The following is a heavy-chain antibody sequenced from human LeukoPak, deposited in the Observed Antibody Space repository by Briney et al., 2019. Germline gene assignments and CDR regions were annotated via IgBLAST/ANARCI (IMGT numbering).Heavy chain of an antibody. CDR3: ASQYEGGSFHIDY. CDR2: INHSGST. J-gene: IGHJ4*02. CDR1: GGSFSGYY. Sequence: SETLSLTCAVYGGSFSGYYWSWIRLPPGKGLEWIGEINHSGSTNYNPSLKSRVTISVDTSKNQFSLKLSSVTAADTAVYYCASQYEGGSFHIDYWGQRTLVTVSS. V-gene: IGHV4-34*01. D-gene: IGHD1-26*01.